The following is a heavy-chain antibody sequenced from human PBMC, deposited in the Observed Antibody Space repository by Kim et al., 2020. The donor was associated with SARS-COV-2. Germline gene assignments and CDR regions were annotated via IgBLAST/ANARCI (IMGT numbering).Heavy chain of an antibody. D-gene: IGHD3-9*01. V-gene: IGHV3-53*04. Sequence: STYYADSVKGRFTISRHNSKNTLYLQMSSLRAEDTAVYYCARDRGNDILDYWGQGTLVTVSS. J-gene: IGHJ4*02. CDR3: ARDRGNDILDY. CDR2: ST.